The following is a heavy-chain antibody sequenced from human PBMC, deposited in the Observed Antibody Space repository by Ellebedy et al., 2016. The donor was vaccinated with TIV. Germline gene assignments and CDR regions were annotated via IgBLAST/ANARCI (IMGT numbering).Heavy chain of an antibody. J-gene: IGHJ4*02. CDR1: GFSLSTNGMC. D-gene: IGHD4-17*01. CDR3: ARMRAADYGDHGQIDY. V-gene: IGHV2-70*01. Sequence: SGPTLVKPTQTLTLTCSFSGFSLSTNGMCVSWIRQPPGKALEWLALVAWDADKTYTTSLKTRLTIPKDTSKNQVILTMTNMDPVYTATYYCARMRAADYGDHGQIDYWGQGTLVTVSS. CDR2: VAWDADK.